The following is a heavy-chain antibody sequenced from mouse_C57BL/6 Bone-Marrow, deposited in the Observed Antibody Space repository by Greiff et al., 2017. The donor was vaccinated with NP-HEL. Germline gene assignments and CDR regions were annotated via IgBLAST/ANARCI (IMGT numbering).Heavy chain of an antibody. V-gene: IGHV1-81*01. D-gene: IGHD2-1*01. CDR1: GYTFTSYG. J-gene: IGHJ3*01. CDR2: IYPRSGNT. Sequence: QVQLQQSGAELARPGASVKLSCKASGYTFTSYGISWVKQRTGQGLEWIGEIYPRSGNTYYNEKFKGKATLTADKSSSTAYMELRSLTSEDSAVYFCARDYGNYDWFAYWGQGTLVTVSA. CDR3: ARDYGNYDWFAY.